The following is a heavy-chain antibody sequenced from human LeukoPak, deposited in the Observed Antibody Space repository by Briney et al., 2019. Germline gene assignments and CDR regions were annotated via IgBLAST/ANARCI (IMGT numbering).Heavy chain of an antibody. Sequence: GGSLRLSCAASGFTFSSYGMHWVRQAPGKGLEWVAFIRYDGSNKYYADSVKGRFTISRDNSKNTLYLQMNSLRAEDTAVYYCAKGLGVVVPAANSIDYWGQGTLVTVSS. J-gene: IGHJ4*02. V-gene: IGHV3-30*02. D-gene: IGHD2-2*01. CDR1: GFTFSSYG. CDR3: AKGLGVVVPAANSIDY. CDR2: IRYDGSNK.